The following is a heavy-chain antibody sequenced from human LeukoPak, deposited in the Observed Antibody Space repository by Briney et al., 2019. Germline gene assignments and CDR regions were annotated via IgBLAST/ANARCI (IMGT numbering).Heavy chain of an antibody. CDR2: INSDGSST. V-gene: IGHV3-74*01. CDR3: ARDSGDGYNGELLH. CDR1: GFTFSSYW. D-gene: IGHD5-24*01. Sequence: GGSLRPSCAASGFTFSSYWMHWVRQAPGKGLVWVSRINSDGSSTSYADSVKGRFTISRDNAKNTLYLQMNSLRAEDTAVYYCARDSGDGYNGELLHWGQGTLVTVSS. J-gene: IGHJ1*01.